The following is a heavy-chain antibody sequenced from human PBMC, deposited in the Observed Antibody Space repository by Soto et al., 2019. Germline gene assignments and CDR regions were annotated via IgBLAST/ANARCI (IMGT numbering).Heavy chain of an antibody. Sequence: PGGSLRLSCAASGFTFSSYAMSWVRQAPGEGLEWVSAISGSGGSTYYADSVKGRFTISSDNSKNTLYLQMNSLRAEDTAVYYCAKPSGGYSYGTDFDYWGQGTLVTVSS. V-gene: IGHV3-23*01. CDR3: AKPSGGYSYGTDFDY. CDR1: GFTFSSYA. J-gene: IGHJ4*02. CDR2: ISGSGGST. D-gene: IGHD5-18*01.